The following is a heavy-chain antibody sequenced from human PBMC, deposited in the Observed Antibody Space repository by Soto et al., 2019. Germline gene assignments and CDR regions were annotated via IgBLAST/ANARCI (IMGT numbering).Heavy chain of an antibody. CDR3: ARSSRVATVTSRYYYYYGMDV. V-gene: IGHV1-46*01. D-gene: IGHD4-17*01. J-gene: IGHJ6*02. CDR1: GYTFTSYY. CDR2: INPSGGST. Sequence: ASVKVSCKASGYTFTSYYMHWVRQAPGQGLEWMGIINPSGGSTSYAQKFQGRVTMTRDTSTSTVYMELSSPRSEDTAVYYCARSSRVATVTSRYYYYYGMDVWGQGTTVTVSS.